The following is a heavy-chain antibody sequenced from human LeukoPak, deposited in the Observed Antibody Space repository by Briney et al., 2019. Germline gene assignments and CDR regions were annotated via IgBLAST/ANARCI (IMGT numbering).Heavy chain of an antibody. J-gene: IGHJ4*02. Sequence: SETLSLTCTVSGDSISISSYYWGWIRQPPGKGLEWIGSIYYSGSTYYNPSLKSRVTISVDTSKNQFSLKLSSVTAADTAVFYCARRGITLPPDYWGQGTLVTVSS. CDR1: GDSISISSYY. CDR2: IYYSGST. CDR3: ARRGITLPPDY. D-gene: IGHD3-16*01. V-gene: IGHV4-39*07.